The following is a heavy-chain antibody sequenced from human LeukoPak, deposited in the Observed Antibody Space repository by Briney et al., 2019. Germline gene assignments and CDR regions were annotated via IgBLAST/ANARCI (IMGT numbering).Heavy chain of an antibody. D-gene: IGHD3-10*01. CDR3: ARDSTYYYDSGSSGPHYFDF. V-gene: IGHV3-30*01. J-gene: IGHJ4*02. CDR2: ISYHGDIT. Sequence: PGRSLRLSGAASGFTFSSYAMHWVRQAPAKGLEWVALISYHGDITYYADSVKGRFTLSRGNSKTTLFLQLNSLRAEDTAVYYCARDSTYYYDSGSSGPHYFDFWGQGTLVTVSS. CDR1: GFTFSSYA.